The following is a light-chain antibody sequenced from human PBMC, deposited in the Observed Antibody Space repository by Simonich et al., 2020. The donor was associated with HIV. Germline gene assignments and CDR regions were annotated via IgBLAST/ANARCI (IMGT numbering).Light chain of an antibody. J-gene: IGKJ2*01. V-gene: IGKV3-15*01. Sequence: EIVMTQSPATLSVSPGERATLSCRASQSVSSNLAWYQHKPGQAPRLLISGASTRATGIPARFSGSGSGTDFTLTISSLQSEDFAVYYCQQYNNWPMYTFGQGTKLEIK. CDR3: QQYNNWPMYT. CDR1: QSVSSN. CDR2: GAS.